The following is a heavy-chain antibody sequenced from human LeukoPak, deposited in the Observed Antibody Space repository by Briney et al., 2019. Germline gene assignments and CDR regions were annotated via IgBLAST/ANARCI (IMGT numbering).Heavy chain of an antibody. J-gene: IGHJ3*02. CDR3: ARDMVRGVSDAFDI. CDR1: GFTFSSYS. V-gene: IGHV3-21*01. D-gene: IGHD3-10*01. CDR2: ISSSSSYI. Sequence: PGGSLRLSCAASGFTFSSYSMNWVRQAPGKGLKWVSSISSSSSYIYYADSVKGRFTISRDNAKNSLYLQMNSLRAEDTAVYYCARDMVRGVSDAFDIWGQGTMVTVSS.